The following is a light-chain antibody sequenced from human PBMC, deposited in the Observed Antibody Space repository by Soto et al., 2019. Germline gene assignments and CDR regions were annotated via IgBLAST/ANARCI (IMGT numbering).Light chain of an antibody. J-gene: IGLJ2*01. CDR3: QSYDASLSGRVV. Sequence: QSVLTQPPSVCGAPGQRVTISCTGSSSDIGAGYDVHWYQQLPGTAPKLLIYGDINRPSGVPDRFSGPKSGTSASLAITGLQAEDEADYYCQSYDASLSGRVVFGGGTKLTVL. CDR1: SSDIGAGYD. V-gene: IGLV1-40*01. CDR2: GDI.